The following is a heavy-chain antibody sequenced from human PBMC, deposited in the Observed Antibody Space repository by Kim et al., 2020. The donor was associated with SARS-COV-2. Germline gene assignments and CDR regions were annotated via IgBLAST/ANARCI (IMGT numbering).Heavy chain of an antibody. CDR1: GYTLTELS. CDR2: FDPEDGET. J-gene: IGHJ6*02. D-gene: IGHD3-3*01. CDR3: ATGSITIFGVVPRYGMDV. Sequence: ASVKVSCKVSGYTLTELSMHWVRLAPGKGLEWMGGFDPEDGETIYAQKFQGRVTMTEDTSTDTAYMELSSLRSEDTAVYYCATGSITIFGVVPRYGMDVWGQGTTVTVSS. V-gene: IGHV1-24*01.